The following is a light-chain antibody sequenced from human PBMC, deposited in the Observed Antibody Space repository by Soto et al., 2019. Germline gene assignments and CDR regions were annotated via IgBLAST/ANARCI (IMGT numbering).Light chain of an antibody. CDR1: QSIDTY. V-gene: IGKV3-11*01. Sequence: DIELTQSPATLSSSLGDRATISCRASQSIDTYLAWYQQKPGQAPRLLIYAASAWPTGIPSRFSGSGSGTAFTLTISGLQPEDFATYYCQQHYSWPITFGGGTKLDIK. J-gene: IGKJ4*01. CDR3: QQHYSWPIT. CDR2: AAS.